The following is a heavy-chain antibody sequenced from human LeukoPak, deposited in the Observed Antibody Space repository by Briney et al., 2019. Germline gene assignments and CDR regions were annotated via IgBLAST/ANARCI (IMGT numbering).Heavy chain of an antibody. Sequence: SETLSLTCTVSGGSISSYYWSWIRQPPGKGLEWIGYIYYSGSTNYNPSLKSRVTISVDTSKNQFSLKLSSVTAADTAVYYCARRSSSWYGPWFDPWGQGTLVTVSS. CDR2: IYYSGST. V-gene: IGHV4-59*12. CDR3: ARRSSSWYGPWFDP. J-gene: IGHJ5*02. CDR1: GGSISSYY. D-gene: IGHD6-13*01.